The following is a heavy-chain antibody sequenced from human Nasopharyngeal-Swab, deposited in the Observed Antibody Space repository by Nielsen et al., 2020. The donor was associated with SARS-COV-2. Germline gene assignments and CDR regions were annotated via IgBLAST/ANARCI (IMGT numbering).Heavy chain of an antibody. CDR3: ARERRGGYGDY. J-gene: IGHJ4*02. D-gene: IGHD5-24*01. V-gene: IGHV3-48*04. Sequence: GETLKISCATSGFTFSPYTMTWVRQAPGKGLQWISYITSGNSVQYADSVRGRFTISRDNAKNSLYLQMNSLTAEDTAVYYCARERRGGYGDYWGQGTLVTVSS. CDR1: GFTFSPYT. CDR2: ITSGNSV.